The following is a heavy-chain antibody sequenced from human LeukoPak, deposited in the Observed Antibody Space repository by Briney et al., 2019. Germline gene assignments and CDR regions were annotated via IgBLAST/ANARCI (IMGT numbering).Heavy chain of an antibody. J-gene: IGHJ4*02. CDR1: GGSISSYY. CDR2: IYYSGST. D-gene: IGHD2-2*01. CDR3: ARGGGLVPAATNDY. V-gene: IGHV4-59*01. Sequence: SETLSLTCTVSGGSISSYYWSWIRQPPGKGLEWIGYIYYSGSTNYNPSLKSRVTISVDTSKNQFSLKLSSVTAADTAVYYCARGGGLVPAATNDYWGQGTLVTVSS.